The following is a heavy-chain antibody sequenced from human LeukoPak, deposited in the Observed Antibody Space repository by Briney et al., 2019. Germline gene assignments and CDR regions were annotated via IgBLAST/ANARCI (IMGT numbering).Heavy chain of an antibody. CDR2: IDYSGNT. CDR3: ARRDYDYVWWTYRRYRPFDY. D-gene: IGHD3-16*02. Sequence: PSETLSLTCTVSGTSISSSSHYWGWIRPPPGKGLEWIGSIDYSGNTNYNPSLKSRVTISVDTSKNQFSLRLSSVTASDSVVYCCARRDYDYVWWTYRRYRPFDYWGQGTLVTVSS. CDR1: GTSISSSSHY. J-gene: IGHJ4*02. V-gene: IGHV4-39*01.